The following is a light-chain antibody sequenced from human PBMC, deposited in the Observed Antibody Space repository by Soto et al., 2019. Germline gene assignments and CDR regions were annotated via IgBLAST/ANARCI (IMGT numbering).Light chain of an antibody. CDR1: QSVFYSSNNKNY. Sequence: DIVMTQSPDSLAVSLGERATINCKSSQSVFYSSNNKNYLAWYQQKPGQPPKLLIYWASTRESGVPDRFSGSGSGTDFTLTISSLQAEDVAVYYCQQYYSTPLITFGQGTRLAIK. CDR2: WAS. V-gene: IGKV4-1*01. J-gene: IGKJ5*01. CDR3: QQYYSTPLIT.